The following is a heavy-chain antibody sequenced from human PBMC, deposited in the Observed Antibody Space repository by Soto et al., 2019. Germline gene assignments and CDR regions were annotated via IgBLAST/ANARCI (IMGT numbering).Heavy chain of an antibody. CDR2: IWYDGSNK. J-gene: IGHJ4*02. D-gene: IGHD3-9*01. CDR3: ASGTYYDILTGYYIEGDVDY. V-gene: IGHV3-33*01. CDR1: GFTFSSYG. Sequence: GGSLRLSCAASGFTFSSYGMHWVRQAPGKGLEWVAVIWYDGSNKYYADSVKGRFTISRDNSKNTLYLQMNSLRAEDTAVYYCASGTYYDILTGYYIEGDVDYWGQGALVTVSS.